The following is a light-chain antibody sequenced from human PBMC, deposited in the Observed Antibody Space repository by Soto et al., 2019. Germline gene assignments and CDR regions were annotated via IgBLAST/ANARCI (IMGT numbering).Light chain of an antibody. CDR3: CSYAGSYTVL. CDR1: SSDVGGYNF. J-gene: IGLJ2*01. CDR2: DVT. Sequence: QSALTQPRSVSGSPGQSVTISCTGTSSDVGGYNFVSWYQQHTGKVPKLMIYDVTKRPSGVPDRFSGSKAGTTASLTISGLQAEDGADYYCCSYAGSYTVLFGGGTKLTVL. V-gene: IGLV2-11*01.